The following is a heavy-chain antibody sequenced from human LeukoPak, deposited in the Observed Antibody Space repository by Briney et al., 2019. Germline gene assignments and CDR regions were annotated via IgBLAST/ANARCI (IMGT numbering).Heavy chain of an antibody. J-gene: IGHJ4*02. Sequence: SETLSLTCTVSGGSISSSSYYWGWIRQPPGKGLEWIGSIYYSGSTYYNPSLKSRVTISVDTSKNQFSLKLSSVTAADTAVYYCARAKPPYYYDSSGLTFDYWGQGTLVTVSS. CDR1: GGSISSSSYY. D-gene: IGHD3-22*01. CDR3: ARAKPPYYYDSSGLTFDY. V-gene: IGHV4-39*01. CDR2: IYYSGST.